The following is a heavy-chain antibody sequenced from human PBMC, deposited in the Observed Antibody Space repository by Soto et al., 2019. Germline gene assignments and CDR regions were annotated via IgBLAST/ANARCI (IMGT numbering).Heavy chain of an antibody. Sequence: ASVKVSCKASGYTFTSYAMHWVLQAPGQRLEWMGWINAGNGNTKYSQKFQGRVTITRDTSASTAYMELSSLRSEDTAVYYCAREEITIFGVVITSFGYWGQGTLVTVSS. CDR1: GYTFTSYA. CDR3: AREEITIFGVVITSFGY. CDR2: INAGNGNT. D-gene: IGHD3-3*01. V-gene: IGHV1-3*01. J-gene: IGHJ4*02.